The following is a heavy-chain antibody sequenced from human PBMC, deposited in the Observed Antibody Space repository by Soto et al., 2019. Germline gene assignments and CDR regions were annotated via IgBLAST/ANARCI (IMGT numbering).Heavy chain of an antibody. D-gene: IGHD3-16*01. J-gene: IGHJ3*02. CDR1: GFTFSSYA. CDR2: ISGSGGST. CDR3: ANGGLGAFDI. Sequence: GGSLRLSCAASGFTFSSYAMSWVRQAPGKGLEWVSAISGSGGSTYYADSVKGRFTISRDNSKNTLYLQMNSLGAEDAAVYYGANGGLGAFDIWGQGTMVTVSS. V-gene: IGHV3-23*01.